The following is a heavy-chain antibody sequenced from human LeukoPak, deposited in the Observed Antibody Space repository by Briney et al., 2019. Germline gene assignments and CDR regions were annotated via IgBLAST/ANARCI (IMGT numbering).Heavy chain of an antibody. CDR1: GYTFTGYY. J-gene: IGHJ6*03. Sequence: GASVKVSCKASGYTFTGYYMHWVRQAPGQGREWMGLVDPEDGETIYVEKFQGRVTITADTSTDTAYMELSSLRSEDTAVYYCATVGPIVGAHYYYYYYMDVWGKGTTVTVSS. D-gene: IGHD1-26*01. V-gene: IGHV1-69-2*01. CDR3: ATVGPIVGAHYYYYYYMDV. CDR2: VDPEDGET.